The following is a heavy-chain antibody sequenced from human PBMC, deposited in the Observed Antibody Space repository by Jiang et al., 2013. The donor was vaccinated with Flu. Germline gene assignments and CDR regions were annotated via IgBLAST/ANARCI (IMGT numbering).Heavy chain of an antibody. CDR2: IIPIFGTA. D-gene: IGHD5-24*01. CDR1: GGTFSSYA. Sequence: GSSVKVSCKASGGTFSSYAISWVRQAPGQGLEWMGGIIPIFGTANYAQKFQGRVTITADKSTSTAYMELSSLRSEDTAVYYCARDRDGYNYAGHYYYGMDVWGQGTTVTVSS. V-gene: IGHV1-69*06. CDR3: ARDRDGYNYAGHYYYGMDV. J-gene: IGHJ6*02.